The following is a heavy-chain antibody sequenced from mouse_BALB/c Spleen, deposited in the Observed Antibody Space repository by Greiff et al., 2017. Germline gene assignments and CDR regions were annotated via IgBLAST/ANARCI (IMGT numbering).Heavy chain of an antibody. CDR3: ARGKGAMDY. CDR2: INPYNGDT. J-gene: IGHJ4*01. CDR1: GYSFTGYF. V-gene: IGHV1-20*01. Sequence: VQLQQSGPELVKPGASVKISCKASGYSFTGYFMNWVMQSHGKSLEWIGRINPYNGDTFYNQKFKGKATLTADKSSSTAYMQLSSLTSEDSAVYYCARGKGAMDYWGQGTSVTVSS.